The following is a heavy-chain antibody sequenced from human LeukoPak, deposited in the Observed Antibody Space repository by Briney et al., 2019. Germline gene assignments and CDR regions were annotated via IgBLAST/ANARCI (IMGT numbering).Heavy chain of an antibody. Sequence: SETLSLTCTVSGGSISSYYWSWIRQPPGKGLEWIGYIYYSGSTNYNPSLKSRVTISVDTSKNQFSLKLSSVTAADTAVYYCFYDSSGYWYYWGQGTLVTVSS. V-gene: IGHV4-59*08. CDR2: IYYSGST. CDR3: FYDSSGYWYY. CDR1: GGSISSYY. J-gene: IGHJ4*02. D-gene: IGHD3-22*01.